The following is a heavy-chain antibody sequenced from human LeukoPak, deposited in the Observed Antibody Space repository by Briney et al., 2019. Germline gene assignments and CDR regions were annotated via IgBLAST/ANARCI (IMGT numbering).Heavy chain of an antibody. Sequence: GGSLRLSCAASGFSFNTYWMSWVRQAPGKGLEWVASINEDGREKHYVESVEGRFTVSRDNAKNSLYLQMNSLRAEDTAVYYCARDVLIPRRYYYYYGMDVWGQGTTVTVSS. J-gene: IGHJ6*02. CDR3: ARDVLIPRRYYYYYGMDV. V-gene: IGHV3-7*01. D-gene: IGHD2-15*01. CDR1: GFSFNTYW. CDR2: INEDGREK.